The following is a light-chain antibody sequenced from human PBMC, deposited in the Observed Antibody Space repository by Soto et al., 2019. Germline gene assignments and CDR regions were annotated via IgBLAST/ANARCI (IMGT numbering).Light chain of an antibody. CDR2: GAS. J-gene: IGKJ1*01. CDR3: QQYYSSPWT. Sequence: EIVLTQSPATLSLSPGEKATLSCRASETVRSGSLAWYQQKRGQAPMLLIFGASVSATDIPATFSGSGSGTAYTLTITSLAPDDLVVYHCQQYYSSPWTIGQGTKLEIK. V-gene: IGKV3-20*01. CDR1: ETVRSGS.